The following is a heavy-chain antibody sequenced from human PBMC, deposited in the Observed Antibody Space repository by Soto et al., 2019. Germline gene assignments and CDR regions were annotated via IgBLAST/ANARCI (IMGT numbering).Heavy chain of an antibody. CDR1: GGSISIGGYS. CDR3: ARAGGLGAVAVDY. D-gene: IGHD6-19*01. V-gene: IGHV4-30-2*01. Sequence: QLQLQESGSGLVKPSQTLSLTCAVSGGSISIGGYSWSWIRQPPGKGLEWIGYSYHSGSTYYNPSLKRRVTLSVDRSKNQFSLKLSSVTAADTAVYYCARAGGLGAVAVDYWGQGTLVTVSS. CDR2: SYHSGST. J-gene: IGHJ4*02.